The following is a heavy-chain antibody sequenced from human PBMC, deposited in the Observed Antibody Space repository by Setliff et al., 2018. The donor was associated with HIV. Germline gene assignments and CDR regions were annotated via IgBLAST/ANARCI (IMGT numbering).Heavy chain of an antibody. D-gene: IGHD1-1*01. CDR1: GFTFSSYG. V-gene: IGHV3-33*01. CDR2: IWYDGSNK. J-gene: IGHJ4*02. Sequence: QPGGSLRLSCAASGFTFSSYGTHWVRQAPGKGLEWVAVIWYDGSNKYYADSVKGRFTISRDNSKNTLYLQVNSLRPEDTAAYYCASARIPTGGTSTSFDYWGQGTLVTVSS. CDR3: ASARIPTGGTSTSFDY.